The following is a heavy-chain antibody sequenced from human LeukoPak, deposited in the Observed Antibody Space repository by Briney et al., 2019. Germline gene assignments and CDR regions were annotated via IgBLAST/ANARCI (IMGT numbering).Heavy chain of an antibody. CDR3: ASQYSGSYTYYFDY. V-gene: IGHV4-39*01. Sequence: SETLSLTCTVPGGSISSSSYYWGWIRQPPGKGLEWIGSIYYSGSTYYNPSLRSRVTISVDTSKNQFSLKLSSVTAADTAVYYCASQYSGSYTYYFDYWGQGTLVTVSS. D-gene: IGHD1-26*01. CDR2: IYYSGST. CDR1: GGSISSSSYY. J-gene: IGHJ4*02.